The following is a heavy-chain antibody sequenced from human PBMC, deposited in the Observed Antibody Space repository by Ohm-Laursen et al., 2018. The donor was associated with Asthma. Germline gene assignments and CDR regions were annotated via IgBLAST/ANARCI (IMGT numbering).Heavy chain of an antibody. V-gene: IGHV3-30-3*01. CDR2: SGTYFDGGLK. CDR1: GFTFSSYW. Sequence: SLRLSCTASGFTFSSYWMHWVRQAPGKGLEWVAVSGTYFDGGLKYYADSVNGRFTVSRDDSKNTLYLQMNSLRPDDTAVYYCARDVMEWYLPAFDFWGQGTLVTVSS. J-gene: IGHJ4*02. CDR3: ARDVMEWYLPAFDF. D-gene: IGHD3-3*01.